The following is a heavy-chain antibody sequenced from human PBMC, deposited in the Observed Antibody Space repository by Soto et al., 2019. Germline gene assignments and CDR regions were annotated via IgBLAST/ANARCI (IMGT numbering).Heavy chain of an antibody. CDR3: AKIMATSATGY. Sequence: GGSLRLSCAPSGFIFSTYAMNWLRQAPGKGLEWVSAISADGYSTYYAPSVKGRFTVSRDNSKNTLFLQMNSLRVEDTAVYYCAKIMATSATGYWGQGTLVTVSS. V-gene: IGHV3-23*01. J-gene: IGHJ4*02. CDR2: ISADGYST. CDR1: GFIFSTYA. D-gene: IGHD2-15*01.